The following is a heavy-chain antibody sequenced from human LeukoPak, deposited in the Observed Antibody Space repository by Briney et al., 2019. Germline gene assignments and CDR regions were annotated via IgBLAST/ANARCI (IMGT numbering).Heavy chain of an antibody. CDR1: GGSISSYY. CDR2: IYYSGST. Sequence: SETLSLTCTVSGGSISSYYWSWIRQPPGKGLEWIGYIYYSGSTNYNPSLKSRVTISVDTSKNQFSLKLSSVTAADTAVYYCARGNGYHYDSAHFDYWGQGTLVTVSS. V-gene: IGHV4-59*01. D-gene: IGHD3-22*01. CDR3: ARGNGYHYDSAHFDY. J-gene: IGHJ4*02.